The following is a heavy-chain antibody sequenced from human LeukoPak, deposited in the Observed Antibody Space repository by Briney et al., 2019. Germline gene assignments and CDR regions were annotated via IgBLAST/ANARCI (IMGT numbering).Heavy chain of an antibody. J-gene: IGHJ4*02. Sequence: PGGSLRLSCAASGFTYSSYAMSWVRQAPGKGLEWVSAISVSGGSTYYADSVKGRFTISRDNSKNTLYLQMNSLRAEDTAVYYCARLSYDSGTHYTVYKYWGQGTLVTVSS. CDR2: ISVSGGST. V-gene: IGHV3-23*01. CDR1: GFTYSSYA. D-gene: IGHD3-10*01. CDR3: ARLSYDSGTHYTVYKY.